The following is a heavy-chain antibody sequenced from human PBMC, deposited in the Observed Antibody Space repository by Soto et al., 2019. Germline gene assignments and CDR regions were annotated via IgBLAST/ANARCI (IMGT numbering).Heavy chain of an antibody. Sequence: EVQLVESGGGLVQPGGSLRLPCAASGFTFSTYWITWVRQPPGKGLEWVASIKQDGSERYYVDSVRGRFTISRDNAKNSLYLQMNSLRAEDTAVYYCVCGGNFFVYWGQGTLVTVSP. CDR3: VCGGNFFVY. CDR2: IKQDGSER. CDR1: GFTFSTYW. J-gene: IGHJ4*02. D-gene: IGHD3-16*01. V-gene: IGHV3-7*01.